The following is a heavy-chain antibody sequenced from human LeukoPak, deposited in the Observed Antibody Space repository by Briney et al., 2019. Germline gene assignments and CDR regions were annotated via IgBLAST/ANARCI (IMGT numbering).Heavy chain of an antibody. D-gene: IGHD6-19*01. J-gene: IGHJ4*02. CDR1: GGSISSSSYY. Sequence: PSETLSLTCTVSGGSISSSSYYWGWIRQPPGKGLEWIGSISYSGSTYYNPSLKSRFTISVDTSKNQFSLKLSSVTAADTAVYYCARRVVAGPFDYCGQGTLVTVSS. V-gene: IGHV4-39*01. CDR2: ISYSGST. CDR3: ARRVVAGPFDY.